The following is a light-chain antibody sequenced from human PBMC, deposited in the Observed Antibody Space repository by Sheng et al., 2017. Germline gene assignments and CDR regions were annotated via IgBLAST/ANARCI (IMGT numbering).Light chain of an antibody. CDR1: SSDVGSYNL. J-gene: IGLJ2*01. CDR2: EAS. Sequence: QSALTQPASVSGSPGQSITISCTGTSSDVGSYNLVSWYQTTHPGKAPKLMIYEASKRPSGVSNRFSGSKSGNTASLTISGLQAEDEADYYCSSYTSSSHVVFGGGTKLTVL. CDR3: SSYTSSSHVV. V-gene: IGLV2-14*02.